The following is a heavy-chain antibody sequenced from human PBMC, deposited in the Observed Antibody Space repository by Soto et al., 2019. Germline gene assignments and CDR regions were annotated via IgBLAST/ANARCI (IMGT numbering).Heavy chain of an antibody. CDR2: ISGGGDRT. D-gene: IGHD1-26*01. V-gene: IGHV3-23*01. Sequence: EVQLLESGGGLVQPGGSLRLSCAASGFTFTNYAMSWVRQPPGKGLEWVSAISGGGDRTVYADSVRGRFTVSRDNSKNTLYLKMDSLRPEDTAVYYCAKDPVELMSPVGQFWFDPWGQGTLVTVSS. CDR1: GFTFTNYA. CDR3: AKDPVELMSPVGQFWFDP. J-gene: IGHJ5*02.